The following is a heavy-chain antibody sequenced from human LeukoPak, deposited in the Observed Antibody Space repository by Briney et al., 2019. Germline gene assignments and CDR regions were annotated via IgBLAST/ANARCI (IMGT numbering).Heavy chain of an antibody. Sequence: GGSLRLSCAASGFTFSYHWMTWVRQAPGKGLEWVANIKNDGTVKNYVDSVKGRFTISRDNAKNSLYLQMNSLRAEDTGVYYCAKDPRDSLYYYDSSGYDRPPYFDYWGQGTLVTVSS. CDR2: IKNDGTVK. V-gene: IGHV3-7*01. J-gene: IGHJ4*02. D-gene: IGHD3-22*01. CDR3: AKDPRDSLYYYDSSGYDRPPYFDY. CDR1: GFTFSYHW.